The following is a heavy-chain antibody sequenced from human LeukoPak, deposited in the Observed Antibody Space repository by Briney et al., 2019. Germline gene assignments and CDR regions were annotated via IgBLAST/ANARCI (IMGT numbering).Heavy chain of an antibody. Sequence: QSGGSLRLSCAASGFIFSYYAMSWVRQAPGSRLEWVSTISGSDGSTYYADSVKGRFTISRDNSKNTLYLQMNSLRAEDTAVYYCTKEVVEAAQGYFSSAMDVWGQGTTVTVSS. CDR1: GFIFSYYA. V-gene: IGHV3-23*01. CDR2: ISGSDGST. CDR3: TKEVVEAAQGYFSSAMDV. D-gene: IGHD2-2*01. J-gene: IGHJ6*02.